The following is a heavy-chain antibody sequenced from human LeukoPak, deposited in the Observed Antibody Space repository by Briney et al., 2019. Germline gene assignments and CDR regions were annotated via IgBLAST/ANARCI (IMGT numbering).Heavy chain of an antibody. J-gene: IGHJ4*02. Sequence: SETLSLTCTVSGGSISSYYWSWIRQPPGKGLEWIGYIYHSGSTNYNPSLKSRVTISVDTSKNQFSLKLSSVTAADTAVYYCARVWYSSSKEFFDYWGQGTLVTVSS. V-gene: IGHV4-59*01. D-gene: IGHD6-6*01. CDR2: IYHSGST. CDR3: ARVWYSSSKEFFDY. CDR1: GGSISSYY.